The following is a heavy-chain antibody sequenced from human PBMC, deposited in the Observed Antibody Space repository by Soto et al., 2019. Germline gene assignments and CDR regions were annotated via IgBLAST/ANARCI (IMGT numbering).Heavy chain of an antibody. V-gene: IGHV4-59*08. CDR1: GGSVSSYY. CDR3: ARHSNRXYGLYFFDY. D-gene: IGHD4-17*01. J-gene: IGHJ4*02. Sequence: SETLSLTCTVSGGSVSSYYWSWIRQSPGKGLEWIGYIYYSGSTKYKPSLKSRVTISVDTSKNQFSLKVSSATAADTAVYYCARHSNRXYGLYFFDYWGLGALVTVSS. CDR2: IYYSGST.